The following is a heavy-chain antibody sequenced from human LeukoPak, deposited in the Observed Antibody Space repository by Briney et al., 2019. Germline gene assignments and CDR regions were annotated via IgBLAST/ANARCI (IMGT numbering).Heavy chain of an antibody. Sequence: GGSLRLSCAASGFTFSRYSMNWVRQAPGKGLEWVSYISSSSSTIYYADSVKGRFTISRDNAKNSLYLQMNSLRAEDTAVYYCAREAYCSGGSCDTGDFDYWGQGTLVTVSS. CDR3: AREAYCSGGSCDTGDFDY. D-gene: IGHD2-15*01. V-gene: IGHV3-48*01. J-gene: IGHJ4*02. CDR2: ISSSSSTI. CDR1: GFTFSRYS.